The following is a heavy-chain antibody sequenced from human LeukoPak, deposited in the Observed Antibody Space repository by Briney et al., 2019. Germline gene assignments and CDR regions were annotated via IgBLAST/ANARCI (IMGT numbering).Heavy chain of an antibody. V-gene: IGHV5-51*01. J-gene: IGHJ4*02. CDR1: GYSFTSYW. D-gene: IGHD1-26*01. CDR3: VRSPKSGSLSSGY. Sequence: GESLKISCKGSGYSFTSYWIAWVRQMPGKGLEWTGIIYPGDSDTRYSPSFQGQVTISADKSIGTAYLQWSSLRASDTAMYYCVRSPKSGSLSSGYWGQGTLVTVSS. CDR2: IYPGDSDT.